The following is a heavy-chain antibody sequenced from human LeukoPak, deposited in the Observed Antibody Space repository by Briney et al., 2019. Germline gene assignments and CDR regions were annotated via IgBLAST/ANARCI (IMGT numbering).Heavy chain of an antibody. CDR1: GGTFSSYA. J-gene: IGHJ4*02. CDR3: ARNQRVGFLEWPRHFDY. CDR2: IIPIFGTA. Sequence: LVKVSCKASGGTFSSYAISWVRQAPGQGLEWMGGIIPIFGTANYAQKFKGRDTTTADESTSTAYVELSSLRSEDAAVYYCARNQRVGFLEWPRHFDYWGQGTLVTVSS. D-gene: IGHD3-3*01. V-gene: IGHV1-69*13.